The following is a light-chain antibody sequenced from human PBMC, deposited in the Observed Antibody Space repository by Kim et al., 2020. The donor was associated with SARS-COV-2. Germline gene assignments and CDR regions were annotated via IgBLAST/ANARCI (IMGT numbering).Light chain of an antibody. Sequence: GKRVTISCSGSSANIGNNPVTWYQQLPGTAPKLLIYTNGKRPSGVPDRFSGSKSGTSASLAINGLQSEDETDYYCAAWDDSLKGYVFGTGTKVTVL. CDR2: TNG. CDR3: AAWDDSLKGYV. J-gene: IGLJ1*01. CDR1: SANIGNNP. V-gene: IGLV1-44*01.